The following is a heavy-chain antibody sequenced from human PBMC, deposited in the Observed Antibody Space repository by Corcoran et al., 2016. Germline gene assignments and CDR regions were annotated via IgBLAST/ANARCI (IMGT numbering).Heavy chain of an antibody. J-gene: IGHJ6*02. D-gene: IGHD3-10*01. Sequence: QVQLVQSGAEVKKPGSSVKVSCKASGGTFSSYAISWVRQAPGQGLEWMGGIIPIFGTANYAQKFQGRVTITADESTSTAYMELSSLRSEDTAVYYCARWNYYGPERDYCGMDVWGQGTTVTVSS. CDR2: IIPIFGTA. CDR3: ARWNYYGPERDYCGMDV. CDR1: GGTFSSYA. V-gene: IGHV1-69*01.